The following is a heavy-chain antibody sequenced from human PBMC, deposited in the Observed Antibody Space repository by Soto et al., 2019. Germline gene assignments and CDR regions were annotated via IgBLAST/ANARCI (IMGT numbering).Heavy chain of an antibody. CDR2: ITYDGGNE. Sequence: QVHLVESGGGVVQSGRSLRLSCAASGFTFSSYAMHWVRQAPGKGLEWVALITYDGGNEYYADSVKGRFIISRDDPENTLYLQMIGLRPEDTAVYYCARDSGIVLVPVTSMDVWGQGTTVTVSS. D-gene: IGHD2-2*01. J-gene: IGHJ6*02. V-gene: IGHV3-30-3*01. CDR3: ARDSGIVLVPVTSMDV. CDR1: GFTFSSYA.